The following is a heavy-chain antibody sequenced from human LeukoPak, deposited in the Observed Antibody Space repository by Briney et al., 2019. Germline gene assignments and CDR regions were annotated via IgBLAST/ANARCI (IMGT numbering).Heavy chain of an antibody. V-gene: IGHV4-39*07. CDR1: GGSISSSSYY. CDR2: IYYSGST. J-gene: IGHJ4*02. D-gene: IGHD3-10*01. Sequence: PSETLSLTCTVSGGSISSSSYYWGWIRQPPGKGLEWIGSIYYSGSTYYNPSLKSRVTISVDTSKNQFSLKLSSVTAADTAVYYCARALQCGSGTPEYWGQGTLVTVSS. CDR3: ARALQCGSGTPEY.